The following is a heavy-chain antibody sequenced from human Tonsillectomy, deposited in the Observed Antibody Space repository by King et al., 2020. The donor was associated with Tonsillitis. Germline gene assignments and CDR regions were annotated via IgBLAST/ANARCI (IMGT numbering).Heavy chain of an antibody. J-gene: IGHJ4*02. D-gene: IGHD1-26*01. V-gene: IGHV4-59*01. Sequence: VQLQESGPGLVKPSETLSLTCTVSGGSISSYYWNWIRQPPGKELEWIGYIYYRGSTNYNPSLKSRVTISVDTSQNQFSLKLTSVTAADTAVYYCARGGRDSGSPGRVDYWGQGTLVTVSS. CDR3: ARGGRDSGSPGRVDY. CDR2: IYYRGST. CDR1: GGSISSYY.